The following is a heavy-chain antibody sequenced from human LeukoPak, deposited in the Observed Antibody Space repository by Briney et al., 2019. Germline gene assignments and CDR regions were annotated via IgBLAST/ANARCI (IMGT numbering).Heavy chain of an antibody. Sequence: GGSLRLSCAASGFNFNVYSMNWVRQAPGKGLEWIAYMTSDSNRRYYADSVRGRFTISRDNAKNSVYLELSNLRADDTAIYYCARSTEWFADYWGQGTLVTVSP. CDR2: MTSDSNRR. D-gene: IGHD3-3*01. V-gene: IGHV3-48*01. CDR1: GFNFNVYS. CDR3: ARSTEWFADY. J-gene: IGHJ4*02.